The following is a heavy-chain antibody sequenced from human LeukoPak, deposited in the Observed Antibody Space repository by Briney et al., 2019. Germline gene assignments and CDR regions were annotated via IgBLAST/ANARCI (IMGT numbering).Heavy chain of an antibody. CDR2: ISHSGTT. CDR1: GGSIRSSNW. J-gene: IGHJ6*02. D-gene: IGHD4-17*01. Sequence: PSGTLSLTCDVSGGSIRSSNWWSWVRQPPGKGPEWIGEISHSGTTNYNPSLKSRVTISVDKSKNQFSMKLTSVTAADTAVYYCARVLVTVTTDYYYAMDVWGQGTTVTVSS. V-gene: IGHV4-4*02. CDR3: ARVLVTVTTDYYYAMDV.